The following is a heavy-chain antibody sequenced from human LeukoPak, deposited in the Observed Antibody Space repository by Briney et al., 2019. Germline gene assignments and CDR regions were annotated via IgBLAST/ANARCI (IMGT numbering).Heavy chain of an antibody. V-gene: IGHV3-20*01. D-gene: IGHD3-3*01. CDR3: ARALYYDFWSGSPDDAFDI. CDR1: GFIFTTYA. J-gene: IGHJ3*02. Sequence: GGSLRLSCAASGFIFTTYAMGWVRQAPGKGLEWVSGINWNGGSTGYADSVKGRFTISRDNAKNSLYLQMNSLRAEDTALYHCARALYYDFWSGSPDDAFDIWGQGTMVTVSS. CDR2: INWNGGST.